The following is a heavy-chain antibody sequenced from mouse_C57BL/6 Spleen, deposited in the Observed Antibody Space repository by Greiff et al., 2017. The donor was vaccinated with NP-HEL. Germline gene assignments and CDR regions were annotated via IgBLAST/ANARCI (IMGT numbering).Heavy chain of an antibody. V-gene: IGHV5-4*01. CDR1: GFTFSSYA. Sequence: DVHLVESGGGLVKPGGSLKLSCAASGFTFSSYAMSWVRQTPEKRLEWVATISDGGSYTYYPDNVKGRFTISRDNAKNNLYLQMGHLKSEDTAMYYCARDRSYTHDYWGQGTTLTVSS. CDR3: ARDRSYTHDY. D-gene: IGHD1-1*01. CDR2: ISDGGSYT. J-gene: IGHJ2*01.